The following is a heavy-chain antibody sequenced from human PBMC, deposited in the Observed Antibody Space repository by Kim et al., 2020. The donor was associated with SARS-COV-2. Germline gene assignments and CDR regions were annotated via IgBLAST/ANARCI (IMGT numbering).Heavy chain of an antibody. D-gene: IGHD6-19*01. Sequence: QSRQGRVTMTTDTSTSTAYMELRSLRSDDTAVYYCARDLAVAVPRYFQHWGQGTLVTVSS. J-gene: IGHJ1*01. CDR3: ARDLAVAVPRYFQH. V-gene: IGHV1-18*01.